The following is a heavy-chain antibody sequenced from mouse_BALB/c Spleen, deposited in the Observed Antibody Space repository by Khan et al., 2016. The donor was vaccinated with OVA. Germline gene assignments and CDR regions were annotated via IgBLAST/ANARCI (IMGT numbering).Heavy chain of an antibody. Sequence: QVQLKESGPGLVQPSQSLSITCTVSGFSLTSYGVHWVRQSPGKGLVWRGVIWSGGSTDYNAAFISRLSISKDNSTSQVFFKVNSLQANDTAIYYCARIFIGTTDYAMDYWGQGTSVTVSS. CDR2: IWSGGST. J-gene: IGHJ4*01. D-gene: IGHD2-14*01. CDR3: ARIFIGTTDYAMDY. V-gene: IGHV2-2*02. CDR1: GFSLTSYG.